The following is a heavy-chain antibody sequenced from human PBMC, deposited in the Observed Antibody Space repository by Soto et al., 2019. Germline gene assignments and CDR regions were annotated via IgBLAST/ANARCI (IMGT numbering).Heavy chain of an antibody. CDR1: GYNFNNYW. CDR2: VFPRDSDT. CDR3: ARATWEVVEPNYFDN. D-gene: IGHD7-27*01. V-gene: IGHV5-51*01. J-gene: IGHJ4*02. Sequence: GESLKISCTGSGYNFNNYWIAWVRQMPGKGLEWMGIVFPRDSDTRYSPSFEGLVTISVDKSIITAYLQWSRLQASDTAIYYCARATWEVVEPNYFDNWGRGTLVTVSS.